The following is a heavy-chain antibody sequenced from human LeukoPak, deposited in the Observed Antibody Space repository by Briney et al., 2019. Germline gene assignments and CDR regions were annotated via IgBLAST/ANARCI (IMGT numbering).Heavy chain of an antibody. CDR3: ARGQGELPHDAFDI. J-gene: IGHJ3*02. CDR1: GYTFTSYA. CDR2: IGAYNGNT. V-gene: IGHV1-18*01. D-gene: IGHD1-26*01. Sequence: ASVKVSCKASGYTFTSYAMHWVRQAPGQRLEWMGWIGAYNGNTNYAQKLQGRVTMTTDTSTSTAYMELRSLRSDDTAVYYCARGQGELPHDAFDIWGQGTMVTVSS.